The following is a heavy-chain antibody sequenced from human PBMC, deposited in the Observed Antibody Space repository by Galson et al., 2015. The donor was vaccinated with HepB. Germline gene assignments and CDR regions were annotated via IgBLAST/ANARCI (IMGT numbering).Heavy chain of an antibody. CDR2: ITSSGSYI. CDR1: GFIFSSYS. CDR3: ARDGEYRFDY. V-gene: IGHV3-21*01. Sequence: SLRLSCAASGFIFSSYSMNWVRQGPGKGLEWVSSITSSGSYIYYADSVQGRFTISRDNAKNSLYLQMNTLRAEDTAVYYCARDGEYRFDYWGQGTLVTVSS. J-gene: IGHJ4*02. D-gene: IGHD2/OR15-2a*01.